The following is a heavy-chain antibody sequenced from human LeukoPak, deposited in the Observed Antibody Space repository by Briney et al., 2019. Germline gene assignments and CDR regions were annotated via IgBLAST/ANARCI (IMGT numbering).Heavy chain of an antibody. Sequence: GGSLRLSCAASGFTLSSYGMHWVRQAPGKGLEWVAVISYDGSNKYYADSVKGRFTISRDNSKNTLYLQMNSLRAEDTAVYYCAKSSHIVVVTATFFDYWGQGTLVTVSS. CDR3: AKSSHIVVVTATFFDY. CDR1: GFTLSSYG. J-gene: IGHJ4*02. D-gene: IGHD2-21*02. CDR2: ISYDGSNK. V-gene: IGHV3-30*18.